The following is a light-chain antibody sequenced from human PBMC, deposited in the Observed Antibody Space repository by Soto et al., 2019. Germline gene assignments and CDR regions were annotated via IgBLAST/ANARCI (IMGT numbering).Light chain of an antibody. CDR3: QQYNSWT. Sequence: DIQMTQSPSTLSASVGDRVTITCRASQSISSWLAWDQQKAGKAPKLLIYRASSLESGVPSRFNGSGAGTEFTLTITSLQPDDFATYYCQQYNSWTFGQGTKVEIK. CDR2: RAS. CDR1: QSISSW. J-gene: IGKJ1*01. V-gene: IGKV1-5*03.